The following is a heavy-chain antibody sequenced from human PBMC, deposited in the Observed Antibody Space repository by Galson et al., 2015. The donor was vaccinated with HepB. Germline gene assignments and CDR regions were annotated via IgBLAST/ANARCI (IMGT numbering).Heavy chain of an antibody. CDR1: GGSISSGGYH. CDR2: IYYSGST. D-gene: IGHD3-3*01. Sequence: TLSLTCSVSGGSISSGGYHWSWIRQHPGKALEWIGNIYYSGSTYYNPSLKSRVSISVDTSKNQFSLKLNSVTAADTAVYYCARVTDFWSGFYYHVDVWGKGTTATVSS. V-gene: IGHV4-31*03. CDR3: ARVTDFWSGFYYHVDV. J-gene: IGHJ6*03.